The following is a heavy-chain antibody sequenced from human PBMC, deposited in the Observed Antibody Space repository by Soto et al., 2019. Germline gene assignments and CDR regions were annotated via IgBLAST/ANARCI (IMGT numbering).Heavy chain of an antibody. Sequence: WGSLLLSCAASVFTFSSYSMTWVRQAPGKGLEWVSYISSSSSTIYYADSVKGRFTISRDNAKNSLCLQMNSLRDEDTAVYYCARDGVPGYYDSGDYWGQGTLVTVSS. CDR3: ARDGVPGYYDSGDY. V-gene: IGHV3-48*02. D-gene: IGHD3-22*01. CDR2: ISSSSSTI. J-gene: IGHJ4*02. CDR1: VFTFSSYS.